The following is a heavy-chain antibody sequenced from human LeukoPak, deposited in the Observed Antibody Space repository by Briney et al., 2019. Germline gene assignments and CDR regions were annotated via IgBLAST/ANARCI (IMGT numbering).Heavy chain of an antibody. CDR2: IHYSGNT. V-gene: IGHV4-39*07. Sequence: PSETLSLTCTVSGGSTSSSNYYWGWIRQPPGKGLEWIGGIHYSGNTYYNPSLKSRVTISVDTSKNQFSLKLSSVTAADTAVYYCARGGYSGDYYYYGMDVWGQGTTVTVSS. J-gene: IGHJ6*02. D-gene: IGHD6-13*01. CDR3: ARGGYSGDYYYYGMDV. CDR1: GGSTSSSNYY.